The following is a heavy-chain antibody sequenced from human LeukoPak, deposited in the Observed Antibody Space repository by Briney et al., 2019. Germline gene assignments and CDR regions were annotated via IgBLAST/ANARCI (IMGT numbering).Heavy chain of an antibody. CDR3: AKLNSSGSYFDY. CDR2: ISGSGGST. J-gene: IGHJ4*02. CDR1: GGSLSSSSYY. D-gene: IGHD1-26*01. Sequence: ETLSLTCTVSGGSLSSSSYYWGWIRQPPGKGLEWVSAISGSGGSTYYADSVKGRFTISRDNSKNTLYLQMNSLRAEDTAVYYCAKLNSSGSYFDYWGQGTLVTVSS. V-gene: IGHV3-23*01.